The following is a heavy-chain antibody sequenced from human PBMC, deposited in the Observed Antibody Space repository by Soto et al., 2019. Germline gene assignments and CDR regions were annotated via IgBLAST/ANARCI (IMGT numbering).Heavy chain of an antibody. CDR1: GFTFTSYG. J-gene: IGHJ6*02. D-gene: IGHD3-10*01. V-gene: IGHV1-18*04. CDR2: ISIYNDNT. Sequence: VQLVQSGSEVKKPGASVKVSCKASGFTFTSYGISWVRQAPGQGLEWMAWISIYNDNTKYAQKFQGRITMTTDTSTSTAYMELRSLRSDDTAVYYCARGTYYFGSGTYDDGMDVWGQGTTVTVSS. CDR3: ARGTYYFGSGTYDDGMDV.